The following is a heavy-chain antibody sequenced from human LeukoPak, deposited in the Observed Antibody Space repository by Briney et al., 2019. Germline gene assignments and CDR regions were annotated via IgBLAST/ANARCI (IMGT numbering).Heavy chain of an antibody. V-gene: IGHV1-2*02. Sequence: ASVKVSCKASGYTFTGYYMHWVRQAPGQGLEWMGWINPNSGGTNYAQKFQGRVTMTRDTSISTAYMELGRLRSDDTAVYYCARDGVGCSGGSSCSYHYYYYYYMDVWGKGTTVTVSS. CDR1: GYTFTGYY. J-gene: IGHJ6*03. D-gene: IGHD2-15*01. CDR2: INPNSGGT. CDR3: ARDGVGCSGGSSCSYHYYYYYYMDV.